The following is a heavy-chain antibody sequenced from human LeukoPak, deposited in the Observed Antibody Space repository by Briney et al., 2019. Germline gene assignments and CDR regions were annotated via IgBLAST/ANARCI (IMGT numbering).Heavy chain of an antibody. CDR1: GYTFTSYD. CDR2: MNPNSGST. CDR3: ARGRGYSHPYQDWFDP. D-gene: IGHD5-18*01. V-gene: IGHV1-8*01. Sequence: ASVKVSCKASGYTFTSYDINWVRQATGQRLEWMGWMNPNSGSTGYAQKFQGRVTMTRNTSISTAYMELSSLRSEDTAVYYCARGRGYSHPYQDWFDPWGQGTLVTVSS. J-gene: IGHJ5*02.